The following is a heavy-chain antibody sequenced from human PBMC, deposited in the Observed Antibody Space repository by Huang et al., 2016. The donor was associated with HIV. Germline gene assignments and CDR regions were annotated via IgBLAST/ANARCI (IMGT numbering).Heavy chain of an antibody. CDR3: AREGQTWYGKPIAAFEI. CDR2: IVRLFSVT. D-gene: IGHD6-13*01. J-gene: IGHJ3*02. CDR1: GGSFNSLG. Sequence: VQLVQSGAEVKRPGTSVKISCKASGGSFNSLGFNWVRQAPGQGLPYQGGIVRLFSVTNYAEKFRGRLSISADKSTSTVFMELRGLTSEDTAVFFCAREGQTWYGKPIAAFEIWGQGTSVIVSP. V-gene: IGHV1-69*10.